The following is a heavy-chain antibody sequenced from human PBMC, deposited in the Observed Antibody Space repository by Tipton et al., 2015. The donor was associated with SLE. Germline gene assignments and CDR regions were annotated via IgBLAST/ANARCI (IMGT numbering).Heavy chain of an antibody. CDR2: INPNSGGT. Sequence: QLVQSGAEVKKPGASVKVSCKASGYTFTGYYMHWVRQAPGQGLEWMGWINPNSGGTNYAQKFQGRVTMTRDTSISTAYMELSRLRSDDTAVYYCARDPLAYCSSTSCYGGYYYYYMDVWGKGTTVTVSS. CDR3: ARDPLAYCSSTSCYGGYYYYYMDV. J-gene: IGHJ6*03. D-gene: IGHD2-2*01. V-gene: IGHV1-2*02. CDR1: GYTFTGYY.